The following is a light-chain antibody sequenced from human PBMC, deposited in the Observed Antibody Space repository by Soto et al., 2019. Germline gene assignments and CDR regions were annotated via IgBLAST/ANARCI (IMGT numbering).Light chain of an antibody. J-gene: IGKJ1*01. CDR3: QQYHSTPWT. CDR2: WAS. CDR1: QSVLYRSSNKNY. Sequence: DIVMTQSPDSLAVSLGERATINCKSSQSVLYRSSNKNYLAWYQQKPGQPPKLLIYWASTRESGVPDRFSGGGSQTDFTITISSLQAEDVAVYYCQQYHSTPWTFGQGTKVDIK. V-gene: IGKV4-1*01.